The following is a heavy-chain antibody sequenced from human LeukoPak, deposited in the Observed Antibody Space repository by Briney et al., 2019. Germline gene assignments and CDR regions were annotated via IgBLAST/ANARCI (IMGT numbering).Heavy chain of an antibody. CDR3: ARSVCSGDGCLLDI. CDR2: MNPNSGNT. CDR1: GYTFTSYD. V-gene: IGHV1-8*01. D-gene: IGHD2-15*01. Sequence: ASVKVSCKASGYTFTSYDINWVRQATGQGLEWMGWMNPNSGNTGYAQKFQGRVTITADKSTSTAYMELSSLRSEDTAVYYCARSVCSGDGCLLDIWGQGTMVTVSS. J-gene: IGHJ3*02.